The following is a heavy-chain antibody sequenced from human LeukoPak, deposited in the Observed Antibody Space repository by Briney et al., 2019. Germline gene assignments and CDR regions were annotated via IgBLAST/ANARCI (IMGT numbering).Heavy chain of an antibody. Sequence: GGSLRLSCAASGFTFSTYAMSWIRQAPGKGLEWVSAISGGGGSTHYAVSVKGRFTISRDNSKNTLFLQMSSLRADDTAIYYCAKHYDISGYYPYWGQGTLVTVSS. CDR2: ISGGGGST. CDR1: GFTFSTYA. J-gene: IGHJ4*02. D-gene: IGHD3-22*01. CDR3: AKHYDISGYYPY. V-gene: IGHV3-23*01.